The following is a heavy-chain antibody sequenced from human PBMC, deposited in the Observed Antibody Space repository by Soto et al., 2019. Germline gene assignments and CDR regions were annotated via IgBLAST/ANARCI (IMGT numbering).Heavy chain of an antibody. D-gene: IGHD1-26*01. V-gene: IGHV1-24*01. CDR1: GYTLTELS. Sequence: QVQLVQSGAEVKKPGASVMVSCKVSGYTLTELSMHWVRQAPGKGLEWMGGFDPEDGETIYAQKFXXRXAMTEDTSTDTAYMELSSLRSEDTAVYYCATDFSGNYNGLDYWGQGTLVTVSS. J-gene: IGHJ4*02. CDR3: ATDFSGNYNGLDY. CDR2: FDPEDGET.